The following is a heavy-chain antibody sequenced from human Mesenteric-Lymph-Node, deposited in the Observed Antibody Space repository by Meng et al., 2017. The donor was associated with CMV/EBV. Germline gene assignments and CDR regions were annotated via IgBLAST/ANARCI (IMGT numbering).Heavy chain of an antibody. CDR2: ISATANTI. V-gene: IGHV3-11*04. Sequence: CAGSWFAFGDYYMNWIRQAPGKGLEWVAFISATANTIYYADAVRGRFTISRDNAKFSLSLQMNSLRAEDTAIYFCARMKDGGGVDYWGQGVLVTVSS. J-gene: IGHJ4*02. D-gene: IGHD3-16*01. CDR3: ARMKDGGGVDY. CDR1: WFAFGDYY.